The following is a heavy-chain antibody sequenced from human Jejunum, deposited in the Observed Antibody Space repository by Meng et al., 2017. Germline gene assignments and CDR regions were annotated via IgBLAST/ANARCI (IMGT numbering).Heavy chain of an antibody. CDR3: AKGTVLSDESSGFFPARFDS. Sequence: VQLVQSGAEVKKPGASVKVSCKASGYTFTSYDINWVRQAAGQGLEWMGRVSPGSGDTAYAQKFQGRVSMTRDTSINTAYLELSSLGTEDTAIYFCAKGTVLSDESSGFFPARFDSWGQGTLVTASS. V-gene: IGHV1-8*01. CDR1: GYTFTSYD. J-gene: IGHJ4*02. D-gene: IGHD3-22*01. CDR2: VSPGSGDT.